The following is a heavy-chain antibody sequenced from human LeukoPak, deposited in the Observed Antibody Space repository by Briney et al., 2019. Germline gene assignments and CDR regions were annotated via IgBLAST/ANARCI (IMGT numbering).Heavy chain of an antibody. Sequence: ASVKVSCKVSGYTLTELSMHWVRQAPGKGLEWMGGFDPEDGETIYAQKFQGRVTMTEDTSTDTAYMELSSLRSEDTAVYYYATSITIFAYFDYWGQRTLVTVSS. CDR1: GYTLTELS. J-gene: IGHJ4*02. D-gene: IGHD3-3*01. V-gene: IGHV1-24*01. CDR3: ATSITIFAYFDY. CDR2: FDPEDGET.